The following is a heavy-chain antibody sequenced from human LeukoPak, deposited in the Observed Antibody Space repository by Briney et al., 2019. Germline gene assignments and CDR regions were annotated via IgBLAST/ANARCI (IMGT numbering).Heavy chain of an antibody. Sequence: SETLSLTCTVSGGSISSGSYYWSWIRQPAGKGLEWIGRIYTSGSTNYNPSLKSRVTISVDTSKNQFSLKLSSVTAADTAVYYCARDRRYFDWGMDVWGKGTTVTVSS. CDR1: GGSISSGSYY. CDR2: IYTSGST. J-gene: IGHJ6*03. D-gene: IGHD3-9*01. V-gene: IGHV4-61*02. CDR3: ARDRRYFDWGMDV.